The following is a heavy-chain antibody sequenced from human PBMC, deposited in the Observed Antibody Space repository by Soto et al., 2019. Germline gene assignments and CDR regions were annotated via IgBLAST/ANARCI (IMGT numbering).Heavy chain of an antibody. V-gene: IGHV1-46*01. Sequence: RASVKVSCKASGYTFTSYYMHWVRQAPGQGLEWMGIINPSGGSTSYAQKFQGRVTMTRDTSTSTVYMELSSLRSEDTAVHYCAKSDYGSGSYYNPYYYYYGMDVWGQGTTVTVSS. D-gene: IGHD3-10*01. CDR3: AKSDYGSGSYYNPYYYYYGMDV. J-gene: IGHJ6*02. CDR2: INPSGGST. CDR1: GYTFTSYY.